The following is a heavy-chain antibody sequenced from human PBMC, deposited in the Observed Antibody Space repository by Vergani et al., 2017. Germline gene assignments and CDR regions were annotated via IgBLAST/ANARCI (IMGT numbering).Heavy chain of an antibody. Sequence: QVQLVQSGAEVKKPGASVKVSCKASGYTFTSYGISWVRQAPGQGLEWMGWISAYNGNTNYAQTLQGRVTMTSDTSTSTAYMELRDLRSDDTAVYYCAGVGSSWYNGDYYYGMDVWGQGTTVTVSS. CDR2: ISAYNGNT. CDR3: AGVGSSWYNGDYYYGMDV. CDR1: GYTFTSYG. V-gene: IGHV1-18*01. D-gene: IGHD6-13*01. J-gene: IGHJ6*02.